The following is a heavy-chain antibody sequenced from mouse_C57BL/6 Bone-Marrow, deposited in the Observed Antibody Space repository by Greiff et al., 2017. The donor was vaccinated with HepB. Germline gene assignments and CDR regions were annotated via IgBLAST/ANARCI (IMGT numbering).Heavy chain of an antibody. J-gene: IGHJ1*03. CDR3: ARSPGPFYWYFDV. CDR2: INPSSGYT. Sequence: QVQLQQSGAELARPGASVKMSCKASGYTFTSYTMHWVKQRPGQGLEWIGYINPSSGYTKYNQKFKDKATLTADKSSSTAYMQLSSLTSEDSAVYYCARSPGPFYWYFDVWGTGTTATVSS. V-gene: IGHV1-4*01. CDR1: GYTFTSYT.